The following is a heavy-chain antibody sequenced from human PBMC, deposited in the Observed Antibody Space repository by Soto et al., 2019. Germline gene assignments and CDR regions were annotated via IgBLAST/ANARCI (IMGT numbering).Heavy chain of an antibody. V-gene: IGHV4-34*01. CDR1: GGSFSGYY. D-gene: IGHD4-17*01. CDR3: AREENGDLEY. CDR2: INHSGST. Sequence: SETLSLTCAVYGGSFSGYYWSWIRQPPGKGLEWIGEINHSGSTNYNPSLKSRVTISVDTSKNQFSLKLSSVTAADTAVYYCAREENGDLEYWGQGTLVTVSS. J-gene: IGHJ4*02.